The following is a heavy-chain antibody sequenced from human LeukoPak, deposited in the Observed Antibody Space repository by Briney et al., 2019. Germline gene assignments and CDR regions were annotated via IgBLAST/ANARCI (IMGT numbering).Heavy chain of an antibody. V-gene: IGHV1-18*01. CDR2: ISAYNGHT. D-gene: IGHD3-10*01. CDR1: GYTFTNYG. J-gene: IGHJ6*03. Sequence: GASVKVSCKASGYTFTNYGISWGRQAPGQGLEWMGWISAYNGHTKYAQKVQGRVTMTRDTSTSTAYMELRSLRSDDTAVYYCARGPSITMVRGGQWYYYMDVWGKGTPVTISS. CDR3: ARGPSITMVRGGQWYYYMDV.